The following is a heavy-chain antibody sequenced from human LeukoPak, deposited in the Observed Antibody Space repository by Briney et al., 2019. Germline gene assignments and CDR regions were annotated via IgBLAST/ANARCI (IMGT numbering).Heavy chain of an antibody. V-gene: IGHV3-23*01. CDR3: AKIGVVVPAARTFDY. D-gene: IGHD2-2*01. J-gene: IGHJ4*02. Sequence: GGSLRLSCAASGFTFSSYAMSWVRQAPGKGLEWVSAISGSGGSTYYADSVKGRFTISRDNSKNTLYLQMNSLRAEDTAVYYCAKIGVVVPAARTFDYWGQGTLVTVSS. CDR1: GFTFSSYA. CDR2: ISGSGGST.